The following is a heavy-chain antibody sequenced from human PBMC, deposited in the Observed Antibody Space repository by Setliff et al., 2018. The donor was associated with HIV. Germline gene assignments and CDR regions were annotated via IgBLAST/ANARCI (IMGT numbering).Heavy chain of an antibody. CDR2: INHSGDT. J-gene: IGHJ4*01. Sequence: SETLSLTCTVSGASITTDTYYWAWIRQPPGKGLEWTGEINHSGDTNYNPSLKSRVTISVDTSKNQFSLNLNSVTAADTAVYFCARDKWASGFDFWGHGTLVTVSS. CDR1: GASITTDTYY. V-gene: IGHV4-39*07. CDR3: ARDKWASGFDF. D-gene: IGHD1-26*01.